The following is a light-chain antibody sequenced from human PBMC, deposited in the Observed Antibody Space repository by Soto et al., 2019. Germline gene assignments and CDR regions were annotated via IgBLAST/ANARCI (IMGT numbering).Light chain of an antibody. CDR2: GAS. J-gene: IGKJ1*01. V-gene: IGKV3-20*01. CDR3: EQYGSSGT. Sequence: VLTQSHRTLSLAPGERATLSCRASQSVSNNYLAWYQQKPGQAPRLLIYGASNRATGIPDRFSGSGSGTDFTLTISRLEPEDFAVYYGEQYGSSGTFGQGAKVDIK. CDR1: QSVSNNY.